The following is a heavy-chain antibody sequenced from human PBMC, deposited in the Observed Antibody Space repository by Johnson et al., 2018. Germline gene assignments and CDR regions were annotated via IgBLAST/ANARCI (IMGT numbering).Heavy chain of an antibody. D-gene: IGHD3-22*01. CDR3: VRSYYYGTSGYWVYYFDY. CDR2: ISYSGST. V-gene: IGHV4-59*01. CDR1: GGSINSYY. Sequence: QVQLQESGPGLVKPSETLSLTCTVSGGSINSYYWTWIRPTPGKGLEWIGYISYSGSTSYNPSLKSRLTISLDTSHSHFSLNLSSVTAADPAVDYCVRSYYYGTSGYWVYYFDYWGQGTLVTVSS. J-gene: IGHJ4*02.